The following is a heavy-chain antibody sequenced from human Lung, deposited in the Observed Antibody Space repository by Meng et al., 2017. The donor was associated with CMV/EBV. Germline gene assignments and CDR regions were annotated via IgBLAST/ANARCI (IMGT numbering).Heavy chain of an antibody. V-gene: IGHV1-46*01. CDR3: ARAQGSVMATITRYYYYGMDV. CDR1: GYTFTSYY. J-gene: IGHJ6*01. Sequence: GESLKVSCKASGYTFTSYYMHWVRQAPGQGLEWMGIINPSGGSTSYAQKFQGRVTMTRDTSTSTVCMELSSLRSEDTAVYYCARAQGSVMATITRYYYYGMDVWGQGTTVTVSS. CDR2: INPSGGST. D-gene: IGHD5-24*01.